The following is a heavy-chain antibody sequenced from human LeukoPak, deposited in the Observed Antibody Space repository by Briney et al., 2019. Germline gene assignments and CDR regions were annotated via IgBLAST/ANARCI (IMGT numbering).Heavy chain of an antibody. V-gene: IGHV1-2*02. Sequence: ASVKVSCKASEYTFSVYHIHWVRQAPGQGLEWMAWINPDSGDTNYAQKFQGRVTMTRDTSISTAYMELSRLRSDDTAVYYCARDKDRGYSSSWDPFDYWGQGTLVTVSS. CDR2: INPDSGDT. CDR1: EYTFSVYH. D-gene: IGHD6-13*01. J-gene: IGHJ4*02. CDR3: ARDKDRGYSSSWDPFDY.